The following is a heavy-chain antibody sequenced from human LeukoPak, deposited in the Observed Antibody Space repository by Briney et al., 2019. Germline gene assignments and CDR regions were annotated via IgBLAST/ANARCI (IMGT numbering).Heavy chain of an antibody. V-gene: IGHV3-30*03. CDR2: ISYDGSDK. CDR1: GFTVSSNY. J-gene: IGHJ4*02. CDR3: KEVDY. Sequence: GGSLRLSCAASGFTVSSNYMSWVRQAPGKGLEWVAAISYDGSDKYYADSVKGRFTISRDNSKNTLYLQMNSLRVEDTAVYYCKEVDYWGQGTLVTVSS.